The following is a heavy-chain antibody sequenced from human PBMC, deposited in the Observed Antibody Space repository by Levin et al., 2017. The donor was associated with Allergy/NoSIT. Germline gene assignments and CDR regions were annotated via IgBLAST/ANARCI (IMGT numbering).Heavy chain of an antibody. CDR2: IYWDDDR. D-gene: IGHD3-22*01. CDR3: AHTGTYCNDAGDDCYNSGPV. V-gene: IGHV2-5*02. J-gene: IGHJ4*02. CDR1: GFSLNTNGVG. Sequence: KRSGPTLVKPTQTLTLTCTFSGFSLNTNGVGVSWIRQPPGKALDWLALIYWDDDRRYNPSLLNRLTITKDASKNQVVLTVTNVGPADTATYYCAHTGTYCNDAGDDCYNSGPVWGQGTLVTVSS.